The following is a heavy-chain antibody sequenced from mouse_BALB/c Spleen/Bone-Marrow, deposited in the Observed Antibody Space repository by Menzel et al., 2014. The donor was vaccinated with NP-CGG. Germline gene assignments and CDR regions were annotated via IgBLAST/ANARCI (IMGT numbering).Heavy chain of an antibody. Sequence: EVHLVESGGGLVQPGGSLRLSCATSGFTFTDYYMSWVRQTPGKALEWLGFIRNKANGYTADYSVSVKGRFTISRDNSQNILYLQVNTLRAEDSATYYCARDENYDIYWYFDVWGAGTTVTVSS. V-gene: IGHV7-3*02. CDR2: IRNKANGYTA. D-gene: IGHD1-1*01. J-gene: IGHJ1*01. CDR1: GFTFTDYY. CDR3: ARDENYDIYWYFDV.